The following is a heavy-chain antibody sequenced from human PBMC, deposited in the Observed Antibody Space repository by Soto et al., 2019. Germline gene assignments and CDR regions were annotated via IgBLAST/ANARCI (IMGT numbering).Heavy chain of an antibody. CDR2: INSDGTRT. CDR3: ARGALGNYYQDS. D-gene: IGHD3-10*01. V-gene: IGHV3-74*01. Sequence: SLRLSCATSGFTFSRDWMHWVRQAPGKGLVWVSRINSDGTRTNYADYAMGRFTISRDNAKNTLYLQMNSLRAEDTAVYFCARGALGNYYQDSWGQGTPVTVSS. CDR1: GFTFSRDW. J-gene: IGHJ4*02.